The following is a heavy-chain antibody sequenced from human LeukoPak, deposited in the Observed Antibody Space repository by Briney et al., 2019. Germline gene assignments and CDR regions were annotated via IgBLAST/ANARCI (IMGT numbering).Heavy chain of an antibody. Sequence: ASVKVSCKASGHTLTVHYIHWVRQAPGQGLEWMGWINPNSGGTNYAQKFQGRVTMTRDTSISTAYMELSRLTSDDTAVYYCARGYYDSSGFEYFQDWGQGTLVTVSS. V-gene: IGHV1-2*02. J-gene: IGHJ1*01. CDR2: INPNSGGT. CDR1: GHTLTVHY. D-gene: IGHD3-22*01. CDR3: ARGYYDSSGFEYFQD.